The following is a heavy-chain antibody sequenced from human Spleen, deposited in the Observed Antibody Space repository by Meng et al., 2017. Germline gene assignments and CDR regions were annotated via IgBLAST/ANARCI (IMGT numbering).Heavy chain of an antibody. CDR3: VSITYDNTGYVDY. CDR2: IYGGGTT. CDR1: GFTFSSYA. Sequence: GESLKISCAASGFTFSSYAMHWVRQAPGKGLEWVSVIYGGGTTYYADSVKGRFTTSRDNSKNTLYLQMNSLRPEDTAVYYCVSITYDNTGYVDYWGQGTLVTVSS. J-gene: IGHJ4*02. V-gene: IGHV3-NL1*01. D-gene: IGHD3-22*01.